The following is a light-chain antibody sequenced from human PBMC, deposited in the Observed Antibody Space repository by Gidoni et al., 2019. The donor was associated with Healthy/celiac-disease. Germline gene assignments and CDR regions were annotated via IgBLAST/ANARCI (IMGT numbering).Light chain of an antibody. J-gene: IGKJ4*01. CDR2: WAS. CDR3: QQCYSTPTT. V-gene: IGKV4-1*01. CDR1: QSVLYSSNNKNY. Sequence: DIVMTQSPDSLAVSLGERATINCKSSQSVLYSSNNKNYLAWYQQKPGQPPKLLIYWASTRESGVPDRFSGSGSGTDFTLTISSLQAEDVAVYYCQQCYSTPTTFXGXTKVEIK.